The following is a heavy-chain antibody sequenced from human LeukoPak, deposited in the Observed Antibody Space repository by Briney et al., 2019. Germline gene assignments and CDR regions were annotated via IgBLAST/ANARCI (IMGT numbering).Heavy chain of an antibody. Sequence: SETLSLTCTVSGGSIGSYYWSWIRQPPGKGLEWIGYIYYSGSTNYNPSLKSRVTISVDTSKNQFSLKLSSVTAADTAVYYCAGGEAMVTLDYWGQGTLVTVSS. CDR3: AGGEAMVTLDY. V-gene: IGHV4-59*01. CDR1: GGSIGSYY. D-gene: IGHD5-18*01. CDR2: IYYSGST. J-gene: IGHJ4*02.